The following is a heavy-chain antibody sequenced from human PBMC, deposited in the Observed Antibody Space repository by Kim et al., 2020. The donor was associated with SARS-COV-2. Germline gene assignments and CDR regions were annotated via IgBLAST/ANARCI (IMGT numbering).Heavy chain of an antibody. CDR2: ISSSSSYI. V-gene: IGHV3-21*01. J-gene: IGHJ4*02. CDR3: ARDDCSSTSCPHSS. Sequence: GGSLRLSCAASGFTFSSYSMNWVRQAPGKGLEWVSSISSSSSYIYYADSVKGRFTISRDNAKNSLYLQMNSLRAEDTAVYYCARDDCSSTSCPHSSWGQGTLVTVSS. D-gene: IGHD2-2*01. CDR1: GFTFSSYS.